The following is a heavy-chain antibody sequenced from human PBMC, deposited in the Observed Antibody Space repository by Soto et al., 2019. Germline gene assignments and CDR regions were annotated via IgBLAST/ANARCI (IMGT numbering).Heavy chain of an antibody. CDR3: ARVQGDYSSSWFNWFDP. CDR1: GYTFTSYG. J-gene: IGHJ5*02. CDR2: ISAYNGNT. D-gene: IGHD6-13*01. V-gene: IGHV1-18*01. Sequence: ASVKVSCKASGYTFTSYGISWVRQAPGQGLEWMGWISAYNGNTNYAQKLQGRVTMTTDTSTSTAYMELRSLRSDDTAVYYCARVQGDYSSSWFNWFDPWGQGTLVTVSS.